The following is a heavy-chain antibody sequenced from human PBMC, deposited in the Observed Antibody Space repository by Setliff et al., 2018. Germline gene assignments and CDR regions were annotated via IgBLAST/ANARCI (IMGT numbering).Heavy chain of an antibody. J-gene: IGHJ6*03. V-gene: IGHV4-59*08. CDR2: IHHSGST. D-gene: IGHD3-22*01. CDR1: DGSISTYY. Sequence: SETLSLTCTVSDGSISTYYWSWIRQPPGKRLEWIGFIHHSGSTHYNPSLKSRVTISVDTSKNQFSLKLSSVTAADTAVYYCARRSPAYYSESSGYFYDTSPYMDVWGKGTTVTVSS. CDR3: ARRSPAYYSESSGYFYDTSPYMDV.